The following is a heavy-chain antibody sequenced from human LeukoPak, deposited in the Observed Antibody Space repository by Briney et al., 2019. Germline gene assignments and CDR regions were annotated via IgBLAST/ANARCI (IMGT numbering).Heavy chain of an antibody. J-gene: IGHJ4*02. CDR2: TYHSGGS. V-gene: IGHV4-38-2*01. CDR3: ATAVVITPFDY. Sequence: SETLSLTCAVSGYSISSGYYWGWIRQSQGTGLEWIESTYHSGGSYYNPSLKSRVTISEDTSKNQFSLKLSSMSAADTAVYYCATAVVITPFDYWGQGILVTVSS. CDR1: GYSISSGYY. D-gene: IGHD3-22*01.